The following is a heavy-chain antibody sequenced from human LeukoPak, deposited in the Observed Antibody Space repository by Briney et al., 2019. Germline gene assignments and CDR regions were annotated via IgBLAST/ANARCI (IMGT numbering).Heavy chain of an antibody. V-gene: IGHV3-23*01. Sequence: PGGSLRLSCAASGFTFDDYATHWVRQAPGKGLEWVSAISGSGGSTYYADSVKGRFTISRDNSKNTLYLQMNSLRAEDTAVYYCAPLPDCSSTSCGWGKGTTVTVSS. CDR1: GFTFDDYA. CDR2: ISGSGGST. D-gene: IGHD2-2*01. CDR3: APLPDCSSTSCG. J-gene: IGHJ6*04.